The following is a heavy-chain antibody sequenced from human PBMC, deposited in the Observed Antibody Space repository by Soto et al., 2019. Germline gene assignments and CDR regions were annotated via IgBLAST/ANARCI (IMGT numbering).Heavy chain of an antibody. Sequence: QVQLQESGPGLVKPSETLSLTCTVSGGSISSYYWSWIRQPPGKGLEWIGYIYYSGSTNYNPSLKSRVTISVDTSKNQFSLKLSSVTAADTAVYYCARGRNGHEFWYFDLWGRGTLVTVSS. CDR2: IYYSGST. CDR3: ARGRNGHEFWYFDL. CDR1: GGSISSYY. V-gene: IGHV4-59*01. J-gene: IGHJ2*01. D-gene: IGHD2-8*01.